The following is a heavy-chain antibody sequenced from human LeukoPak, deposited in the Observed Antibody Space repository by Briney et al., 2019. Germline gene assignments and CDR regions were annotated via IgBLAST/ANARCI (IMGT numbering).Heavy chain of an antibody. D-gene: IGHD1-14*01. CDR3: ATEAPRSYRFDY. V-gene: IGHV1-46*01. CDR2: VYTDGGTI. CDR1: GNIFTNYH. Sequence: ASVKVSCKASGNIFTNYHIHWVRLAPGRGREWMGAVYTDGGTITNTRSFQHGRVTMTRDVSTRTVYMELSSLSSEDTAVYYCATEAPRSYRFDYWGQEILVTVSS. J-gene: IGHJ4*02.